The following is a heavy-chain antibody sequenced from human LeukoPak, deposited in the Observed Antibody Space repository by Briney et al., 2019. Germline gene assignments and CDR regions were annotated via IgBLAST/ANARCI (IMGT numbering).Heavy chain of an antibody. J-gene: IGHJ6*03. CDR3: ARGVPAASYYYYYYMDV. D-gene: IGHD2-2*01. Sequence: SETLSLTCTVSGGSISSYYWSWIRQPPGKGLEWIGYIYYSGSTNYNPSLKSRVTISVDTSKNQFSLKLSSVTAADTAVYYCARGVPAASYYYYYYMDVWGKGTTVTVSS. CDR1: GGSISSYY. CDR2: IYYSGST. V-gene: IGHV4-59*08.